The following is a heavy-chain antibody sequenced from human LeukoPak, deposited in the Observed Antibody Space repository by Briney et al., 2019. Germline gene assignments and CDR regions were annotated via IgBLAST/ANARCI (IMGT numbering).Heavy chain of an antibody. CDR2: ISSSSTHI. Sequence: PGESLRLSCAASGFTFSRYNMNWVRQAPGKGLVWVSFISSSSTHIYYADSVRGRFTISRDNAKNSLYLQMNSLRDEDTAVYYCARDGWSGSYFWYLDLWGRGTLVTVSS. D-gene: IGHD1-26*01. CDR1: GFTFSRYN. CDR3: ARDGWSGSYFWYLDL. J-gene: IGHJ2*01. V-gene: IGHV3-21*01.